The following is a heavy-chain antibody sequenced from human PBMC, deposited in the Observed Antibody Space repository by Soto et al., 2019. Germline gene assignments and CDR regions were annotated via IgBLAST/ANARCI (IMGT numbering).Heavy chain of an antibody. CDR3: ARGEVTTGVY. D-gene: IGHD4-17*01. CDR2: INHSGNI. CDR1: DGSVSGYY. J-gene: IGHJ4*02. Sequence: QVQLQQWGAGLLKPSETLSLTCAVYDGSVSGYYWSWIRQPPGKGLEWIGEINHSGNINYSPSLKSRVTMSGDTSKNQLSLKLNSVTAADTAVYYCARGEVTTGVYWGQGTLVTVSS. V-gene: IGHV4-34*01.